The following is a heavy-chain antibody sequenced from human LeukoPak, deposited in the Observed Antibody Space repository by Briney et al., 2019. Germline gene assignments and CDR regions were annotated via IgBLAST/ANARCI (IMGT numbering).Heavy chain of an antibody. V-gene: IGHV1-69*05. CDR2: IIPIFGTA. D-gene: IGHD6-19*01. Sequence: SVKVSCKASGGTFSSYAISWVRQAPGQGLEWMGRIIPIFGTANYAQKFQDRVTITTDESTSTAYMELSSLRSEDTAVYYCARDQYSSGWYGDYWGQGTLVTVSS. CDR1: GGTFSSYA. J-gene: IGHJ4*02. CDR3: ARDQYSSGWYGDY.